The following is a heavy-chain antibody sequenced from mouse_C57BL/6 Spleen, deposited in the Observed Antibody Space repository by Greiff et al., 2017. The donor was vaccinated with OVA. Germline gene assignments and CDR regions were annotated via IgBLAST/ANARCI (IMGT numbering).Heavy chain of an antibody. D-gene: IGHD2-4*01. Sequence: VQLQQSGAELVRPGSSVKLSCKASGYTFTSYWMHWVKQRPIQGLEWIGNIDPSDSETHYNQKFKDKATLTVDKSSSTAYMQLSSLTSEDSAVYYCAREDYDVWFAYWGQGTLVTVSA. J-gene: IGHJ3*01. V-gene: IGHV1-52*01. CDR1: GYTFTSYW. CDR3: AREDYDVWFAY. CDR2: IDPSDSET.